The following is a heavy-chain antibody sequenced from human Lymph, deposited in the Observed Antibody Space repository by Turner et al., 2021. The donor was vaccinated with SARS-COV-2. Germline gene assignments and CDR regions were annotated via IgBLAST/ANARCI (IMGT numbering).Heavy chain of an antibody. D-gene: IGHD3-22*01. CDR2: ISCDGVNK. J-gene: IGHJ4*02. V-gene: IGHV3-30*18. CDR1: GFTFSSYG. Sequence: QVQLVESGGGVVQPGRSLRLSCAASGFTFSSYGMHWVRQAPGKGLEWVAVISCDGVNKYYTDSVKGRFTISRDNSNNTLYLQMNSLRAEDTAVYYCAKGPWYYYDSSGLPYSFDYWGQGTLVTVSS. CDR3: AKGPWYYYDSSGLPYSFDY.